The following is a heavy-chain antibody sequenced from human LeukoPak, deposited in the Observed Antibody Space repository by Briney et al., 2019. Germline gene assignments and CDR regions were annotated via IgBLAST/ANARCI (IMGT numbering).Heavy chain of an antibody. CDR1: GFTFSSYE. D-gene: IGHD3-10*01. Sequence: GGSLRLSCAASGFTFSSYEMNWVRQAPGKGLELVSYISSSCSTIYYADSVKGRFTISRDNAKNSLYLQMNSLRAEDTAVYYCARNTYYYGSGTTIDYWGQGTLVTVSS. J-gene: IGHJ4*02. V-gene: IGHV3-48*03. CDR3: ARNTYYYGSGTTIDY. CDR2: ISSSCSTI.